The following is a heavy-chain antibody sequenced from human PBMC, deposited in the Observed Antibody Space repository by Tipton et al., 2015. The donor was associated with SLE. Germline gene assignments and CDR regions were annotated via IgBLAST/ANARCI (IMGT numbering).Heavy chain of an antibody. CDR2: INPNSGGT. CDR1: GYTFTGYY. Sequence: QSGAEVKKPGASVKVSCKASGYTFTGYYMHWVRQAPGQGLEWMGWINPNSGGTNHAQKFQGRVTMTRDTSISTAYMELSSLRSEDTAVYYCARVRGSSGEDYWGQGTLVTVSS. V-gene: IGHV1-2*02. J-gene: IGHJ4*02. CDR3: ARVRGSSGEDY. D-gene: IGHD6-19*01.